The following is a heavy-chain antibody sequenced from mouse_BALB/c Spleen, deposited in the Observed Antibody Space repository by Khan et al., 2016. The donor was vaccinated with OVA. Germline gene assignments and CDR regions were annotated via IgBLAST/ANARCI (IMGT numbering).Heavy chain of an antibody. Sequence: DLVKPGTSVKLSCKASGYTFTSYWINWIKQRPGQGLEWIGRIGPGSSNTYYNEMFKGKAALTVDTSSSIAYIQLSSLSSEDSAVYFFARENYYGRSCYAMDYWGQGTSVTVSS. CDR2: IGPGSSNT. D-gene: IGHD1-1*01. CDR3: ARENYYGRSCYAMDY. J-gene: IGHJ4*01. CDR1: GYTFTSYW. V-gene: IGHV1S41*01.